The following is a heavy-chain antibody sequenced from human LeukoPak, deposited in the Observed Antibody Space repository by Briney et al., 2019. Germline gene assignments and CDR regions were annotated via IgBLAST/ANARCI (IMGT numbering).Heavy chain of an antibody. Sequence: GGSLRLSCAASGFTFSSHGMSWVRQAPGKGLEWVSTISGSGDNTYYADSVKGRFTISRDNSKNTLYLQMNSLRAEDTAVYYCARGSLGMYSDYWGQGTLVTVSS. CDR2: ISGSGDNT. CDR3: ARGSLGMYSDY. CDR1: GFTFSSHG. D-gene: IGHD7-27*01. V-gene: IGHV3-23*01. J-gene: IGHJ4*02.